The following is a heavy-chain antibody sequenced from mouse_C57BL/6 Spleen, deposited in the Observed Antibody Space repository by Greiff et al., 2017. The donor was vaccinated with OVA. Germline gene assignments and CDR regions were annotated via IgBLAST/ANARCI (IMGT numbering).Heavy chain of an antibody. CDR3: ARALSTVVATRNYFDY. J-gene: IGHJ2*01. V-gene: IGHV1-39*01. CDR1: GYSFTDYN. D-gene: IGHD1-1*01. CDR2: MNPNYGTT. Sequence: VQLKESGPELVKPGASVKISCKASGYSFTDYNMNWVKQSNGKSLEWIGVMNPNYGTTSYNQKFKGKATLTVDQSSSTAYMQLNSLTSEDSAVYYCARALSTVVATRNYFDYWGQGTTLTVSS.